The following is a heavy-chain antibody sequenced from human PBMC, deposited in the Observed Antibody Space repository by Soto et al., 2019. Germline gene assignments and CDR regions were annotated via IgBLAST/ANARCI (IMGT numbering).Heavy chain of an antibody. CDR2: INYSGST. V-gene: IGHV4-59*01. CDR3: ARAYVACFDY. D-gene: IGHD3-16*01. J-gene: IGHJ4*02. CDR1: GGSISSYY. Sequence: QVQLQESGPGLVKPSETLSLTCTVSGGSISSYYWSWIRQPPGKGLEWIGYINYSGSTNYNPSLNSLVTIPVDPSKSQFSLKLSSVSAADTAVYYCARAYVACFDYWGQGTLVTVSS.